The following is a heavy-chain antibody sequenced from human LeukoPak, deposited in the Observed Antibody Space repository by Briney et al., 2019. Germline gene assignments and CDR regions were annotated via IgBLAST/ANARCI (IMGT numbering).Heavy chain of an antibody. CDR2: ISRSGTYI. J-gene: IGHJ4*02. Sequence: PGGSLRLSCAASGFTFSAYTMTWVRQAPGKGLEWVSAISRSGTYIYYEDSVKGRFTISRDNAENSVYLQMNSLRVEDTAVYYCAKEGSGWKEFDYWGQGTLVTVSS. D-gene: IGHD6-19*01. CDR3: AKEGSGWKEFDY. CDR1: GFTFSAYT. V-gene: IGHV3-21*01.